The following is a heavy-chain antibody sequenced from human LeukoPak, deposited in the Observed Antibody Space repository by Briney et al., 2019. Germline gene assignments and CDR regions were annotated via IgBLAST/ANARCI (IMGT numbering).Heavy chain of an antibody. CDR3: ARALGITTHFDY. CDR1: GGSISSYY. V-gene: IGHV4-59*08. D-gene: IGHD7-27*01. J-gene: IGHJ4*02. CDR2: IYYSGST. Sequence: SETLSLTCTVSGGSISSYYWSWIRQPPGKGLEWIGYIYYSGSTNYNPSLKSRVTISVDTSKNQFSLKLSSVTAADTAVYYCARALGITTHFDYWGQGTLVTVSS.